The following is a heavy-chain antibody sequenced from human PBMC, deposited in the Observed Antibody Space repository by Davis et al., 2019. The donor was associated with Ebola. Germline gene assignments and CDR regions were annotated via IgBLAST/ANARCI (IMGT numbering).Heavy chain of an antibody. D-gene: IGHD1-1*01. CDR2: VHGGNGNT. V-gene: IGHV1-3*01. CDR3: ARAQFPTTSDH. CDR1: GFTLTKYA. Sequence: ASVKVSCKASGFTLTKYAIHWVRQAPGQRLEWMGWVHGGNGNTKYSQRFQGRVTITTDTSTSTAYMEVGSLRSDDTAVYYCARAQFPTTSDHWGQGTLVTVSS. J-gene: IGHJ4*02.